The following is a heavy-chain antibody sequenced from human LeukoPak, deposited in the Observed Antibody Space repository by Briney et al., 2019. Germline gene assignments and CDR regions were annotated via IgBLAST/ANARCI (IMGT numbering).Heavy chain of an antibody. CDR1: GFTFSSYW. D-gene: IGHD5-24*01. CDR2: IKQDGSEK. CDR3: AKGLVEMATIGAFDI. J-gene: IGHJ3*02. V-gene: IGHV3-7*03. Sequence: GGSLRLSCAASGFTFSSYWMSWVRQAPGKGLEWVANIKQDGSEKYYVDSVKGRFTISRDNAKNSLYLQMNSLRAEDTAVYYCAKGLVEMATIGAFDIWGQGTMVTVSS.